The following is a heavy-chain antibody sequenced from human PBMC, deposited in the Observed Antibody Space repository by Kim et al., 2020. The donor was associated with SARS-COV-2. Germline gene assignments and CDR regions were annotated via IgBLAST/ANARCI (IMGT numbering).Heavy chain of an antibody. J-gene: IGHJ3*02. Sequence: DSVQGRFTISRNNSKTTLYLQMNSLRAEDTAVYYCAKGQGSSAISIAFDIWGQGTMVTVSS. CDR3: AKGQGSSAISIAFDI. V-gene: IGHV3-23*01. D-gene: IGHD2-2*01.